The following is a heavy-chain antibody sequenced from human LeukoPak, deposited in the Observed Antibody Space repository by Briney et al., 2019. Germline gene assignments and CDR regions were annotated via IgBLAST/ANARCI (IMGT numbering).Heavy chain of an antibody. V-gene: IGHV5-51*01. Sequence: KTGESLKISCKGSGYSFTNYWIGWVRQMPGRGLEWMALIYPGDSDTRYSPSFQGQVTISADKSISTAYLQWSSLKASDTAVYYCAKAERDGYNFDYWGQGTLVTVSS. CDR2: IYPGDSDT. CDR3: AKAERDGYNFDY. CDR1: GYSFTNYW. D-gene: IGHD5-24*01. J-gene: IGHJ4*02.